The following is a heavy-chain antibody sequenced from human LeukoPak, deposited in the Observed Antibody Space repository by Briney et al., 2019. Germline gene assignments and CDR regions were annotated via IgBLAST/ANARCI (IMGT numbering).Heavy chain of an antibody. V-gene: IGHV4-59*01. CDR3: ASLTSADAFDI. D-gene: IGHD2/OR15-2a*01. J-gene: IGHJ3*02. CDR2: IYDSGST. CDR1: GGSISSYY. Sequence: SETLSLTCTVSGGSISSYYWSWIRQPPGKGLEWIGYIYDSGSTNYNPSLKSRVTISVDTSKNQFSLKLSSVTAADTAVFYCASLTSADAFDIWGQGTMVTVSS.